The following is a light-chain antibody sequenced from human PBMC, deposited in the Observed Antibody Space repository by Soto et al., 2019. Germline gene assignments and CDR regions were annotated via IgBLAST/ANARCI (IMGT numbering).Light chain of an antibody. J-gene: IGKJ1*01. CDR2: GAS. CDR3: QQYSNWPRT. Sequence: DIVMTQSPATLSVSPGERVTLSCRASQSIGINLAWYQQKPGQAPRLLIYGASTRAAGIPAWFSGSGSGTDFALTISSLQSEDFALYYCQQYSNWPRTFGQATKVEIK. CDR1: QSIGIN. V-gene: IGKV3-15*01.